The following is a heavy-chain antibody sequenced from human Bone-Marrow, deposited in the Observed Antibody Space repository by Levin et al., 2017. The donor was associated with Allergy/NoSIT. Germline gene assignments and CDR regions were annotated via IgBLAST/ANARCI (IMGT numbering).Heavy chain of an antibody. CDR1: GFTFGDYA. V-gene: IGHV3-49*03. J-gene: IGHJ4*02. CDR3: TRGDVVVVVAATFDY. CDR2: IRSKAYGGTT. D-gene: IGHD2-15*01. Sequence: GGSLRLSCTASGFTFGDYAMSWFRQAPGKGLEWVGFIRSKAYGGTTEYAASVKGRFTISRDDSKSIAYLQMNSLKTEDTAVYYCTRGDVVVVVAATFDYWGQGTLVTVSS.